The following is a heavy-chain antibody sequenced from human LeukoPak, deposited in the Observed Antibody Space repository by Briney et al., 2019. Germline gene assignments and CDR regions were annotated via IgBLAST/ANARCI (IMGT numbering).Heavy chain of an antibody. CDR2: IKQDGSDK. J-gene: IGHJ4*02. Sequence: GGSLRLSCAASGFSFSGYWISWVRQAPGKGLEWVANIKQDGSDKNYVGSVKGRFIISRDNAKNSLYLQMNSLRAEDTAVYYCARDSSGGFYFDYWGQGTLVTVSS. CDR3: ARDSSGGFYFDY. V-gene: IGHV3-7*03. D-gene: IGHD6-19*01. CDR1: GFSFSGYW.